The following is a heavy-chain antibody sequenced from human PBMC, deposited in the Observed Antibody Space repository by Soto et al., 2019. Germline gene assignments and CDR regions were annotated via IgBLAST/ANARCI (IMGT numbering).Heavy chain of an antibody. CDR3: ARHSAGLDV. V-gene: IGHV4-59*08. Sequence: SETLSLTCTVSGGSISSYYWSWIRQPPGKGLEWIGYIHYSGSTHYNRSLNSRVTISLDTSKNQFSLKLTSVTAADSAVYYCARHSAGLDVWGKGTTVNVS. J-gene: IGHJ6*03. CDR1: GGSISSYY. D-gene: IGHD6-19*01. CDR2: IHYSGST.